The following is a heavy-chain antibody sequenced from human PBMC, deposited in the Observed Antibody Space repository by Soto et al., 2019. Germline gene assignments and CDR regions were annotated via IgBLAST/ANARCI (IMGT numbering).Heavy chain of an antibody. V-gene: IGHV1-3*01. CDR2: INAGNGNT. Sequence: ASVKVSCKASGYTFTSYAMHWVRQAPGQRLERMGWINAGNGNTKYSQKYQGRVTITRDTSASTAYMELSSLRSEDTAVYYFARFSLLITGLWFGEAKDTNYGMDVWGQGTTVTVSS. J-gene: IGHJ6*02. CDR1: GYTFTSYA. CDR3: ARFSLLITGLWFGEAKDTNYGMDV. D-gene: IGHD3-10*01.